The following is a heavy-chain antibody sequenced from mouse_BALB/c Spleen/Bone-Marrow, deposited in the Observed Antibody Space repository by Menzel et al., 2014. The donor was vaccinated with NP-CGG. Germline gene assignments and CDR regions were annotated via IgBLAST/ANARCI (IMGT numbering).Heavy chain of an antibody. V-gene: IGHV1-14*01. CDR3: TRYDLTTRAFAY. Sequence: VQLKESGPDLVKPGASVKMSCKASGYTFTSYVIHWVKQKPGQGLEWIGYIHPYNDGTRYNEKFKGKATLTSDKSSSTAYMELSSLTSEDSAVYYCTRYDLTTRAFAYWGQGTLVTVSA. CDR1: GYTFTSYV. J-gene: IGHJ3*01. D-gene: IGHD3-3*01. CDR2: IHPYNDGT.